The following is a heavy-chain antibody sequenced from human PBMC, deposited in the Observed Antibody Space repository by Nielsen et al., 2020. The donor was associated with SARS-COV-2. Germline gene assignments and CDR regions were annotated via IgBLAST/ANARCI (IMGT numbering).Heavy chain of an antibody. V-gene: IGHV1-69*01. Sequence: WVRQAPGQGLEWMGGIITIFGTANYAQQFQGRVTITADESTSTAYMELSSLRSEDTAVYYCARSGLIVVIPARIRDNWFDPWGQGTLVTVSS. CDR2: IITIFGTA. D-gene: IGHD2-2*01. CDR3: ARSGLIVVIPARIRDNWFDP. J-gene: IGHJ5*02.